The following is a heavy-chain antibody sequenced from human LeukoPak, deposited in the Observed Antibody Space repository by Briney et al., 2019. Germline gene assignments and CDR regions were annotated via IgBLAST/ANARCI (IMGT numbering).Heavy chain of an antibody. D-gene: IGHD3-10*01. J-gene: IGHJ4*02. CDR3: ARASELWFGDIR. V-gene: IGHV4-39*07. Sequence: SETLSLTCTVSGGSISSSSYYWGWIRQPPGKGLEWIGSIYYSGSTYYNPSLKSRVTISVDTSKNQFSLNLNSVTAADTAVYYCARASELWFGDIRWGQGTLVTVSS. CDR1: GGSISSSSYY. CDR2: IYYSGST.